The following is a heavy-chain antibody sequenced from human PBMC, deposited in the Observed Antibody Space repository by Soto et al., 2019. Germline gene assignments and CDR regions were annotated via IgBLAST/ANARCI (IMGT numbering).Heavy chain of an antibody. V-gene: IGHV3-23*01. CDR3: AKGGTVVVAATQQ. CDR2: ISGSGGST. J-gene: IGHJ4*02. Sequence: EVQLLESGGGLVQPGGSLRLSCAASGFTFSSYAMSWVRQAPGKGLEWVSAISGSGGSTYYADSVKGRFTISRDNSKNTLYLQMNSRRAEDTAVYYCAKGGTVVVAATQQWGQGTLVTVSS. CDR1: GFTFSSYA. D-gene: IGHD2-15*01.